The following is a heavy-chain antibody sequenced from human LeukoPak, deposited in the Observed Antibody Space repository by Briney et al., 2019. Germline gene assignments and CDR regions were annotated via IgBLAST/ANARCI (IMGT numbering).Heavy chain of an antibody. Sequence: TSETLSLTCAVSGYSISSGYYWGWIRQPPGKGLEWIGSVYHSGSTYYSPSLKSRVTISVDTSKNQFSLKLSSVTAADTAVYYCAREGYQLLSTNGFDPWGQGTLVTVSS. CDR2: VYHSGST. J-gene: IGHJ5*02. D-gene: IGHD2-2*01. V-gene: IGHV4-38-2*02. CDR3: AREGYQLLSTNGFDP. CDR1: GYSISSGYY.